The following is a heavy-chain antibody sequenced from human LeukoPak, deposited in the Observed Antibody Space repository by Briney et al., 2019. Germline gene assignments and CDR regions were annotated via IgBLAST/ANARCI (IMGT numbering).Heavy chain of an antibody. CDR1: GFTVSSNY. J-gene: IGHJ4*02. CDR2: IYSGGST. V-gene: IGHV3-53*04. Sequence: GGSLRLSCAASGFTVSSNYMSWVRQAPGKGLEWVSVIYSGGSTYYADSVKGRFTISRHNSKNTLYLQMNSLRAEDTAVYYCARALDYDSGGYCFDYWGQGTLVTVSS. D-gene: IGHD3-22*01. CDR3: ARALDYDSGGYCFDY.